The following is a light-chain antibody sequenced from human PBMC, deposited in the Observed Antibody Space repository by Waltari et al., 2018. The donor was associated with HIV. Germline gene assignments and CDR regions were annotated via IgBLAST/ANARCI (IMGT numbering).Light chain of an antibody. CDR1: QNIRRN. J-gene: IGKJ5*01. V-gene: IGKV3-15*01. CDR2: GAS. Sequence: EIVMTPSPATLSVSPGERATLSCRASQNIRRNLAWYQQKPGQAPRLIIFGASTRATGLPARFSGSGSGTEFTLTISSLQSEDFALYYCQQYEEWPPITFGQGTRLEIK. CDR3: QQYEEWPPIT.